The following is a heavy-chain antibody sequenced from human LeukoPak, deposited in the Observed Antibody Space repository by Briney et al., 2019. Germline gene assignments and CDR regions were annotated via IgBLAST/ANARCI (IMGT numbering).Heavy chain of an antibody. V-gene: IGHV3-30-3*01. CDR3: ARSSV. Sequence: GGSLRLSCAASGFTFSSYAMSWVRQAPGKGLEWVAVISYDGSNEYYADSVKGRFTISRDNAKNSLYLQMNSLRAEDTAVYYCARSSVWGQGTMVTVSS. CDR1: GFTFSSYA. J-gene: IGHJ3*01. CDR2: ISYDGSNE.